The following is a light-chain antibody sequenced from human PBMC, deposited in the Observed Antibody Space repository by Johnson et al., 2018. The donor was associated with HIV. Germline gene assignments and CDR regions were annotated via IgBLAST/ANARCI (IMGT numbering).Light chain of an antibody. J-gene: IGLJ1*01. Sequence: QSVLTQPPSVSAAPGQKVTISCSGSSSNIGNNYVSWYQQLPGTAPKLLIYDNNKRPSGIPDRFSGSKSGTSATLGITGLQTGDEADYYCGTWDSFGVVGTGTKDTDL. CDR2: DNN. V-gene: IGLV1-51*01. CDR3: GTWDSFGV. CDR1: SSNIGNNY.